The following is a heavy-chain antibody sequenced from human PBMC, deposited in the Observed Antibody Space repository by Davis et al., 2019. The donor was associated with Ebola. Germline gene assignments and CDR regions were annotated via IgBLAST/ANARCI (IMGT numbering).Heavy chain of an antibody. CDR2: IRSKANSYAT. CDR3: TRQDSSGWYDY. Sequence: GESLKISCAAFGFIFSGSAMHWVRQASGKGLEWVGRIRSKANSYATAYAASVKGRFTISRDDSKNTAYLQMNSLKTEDTAVYYCTRQDSSGWYDYWGQGTLVTVSS. J-gene: IGHJ4*02. CDR1: GFIFSGSA. D-gene: IGHD6-19*01. V-gene: IGHV3-73*01.